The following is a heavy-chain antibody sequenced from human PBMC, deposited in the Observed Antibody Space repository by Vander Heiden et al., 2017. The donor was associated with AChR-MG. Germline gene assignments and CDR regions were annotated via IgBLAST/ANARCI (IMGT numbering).Heavy chain of an antibody. Sequence: QVQLQQWGAGLLKPSETLSLTCAVYGGSFSGYYWSWIRQPPGKGLEWIGEINHSGSPNYNPSLKSRVTISVDTSKNQFSLKLSSVTAADTAVYYCARLQPGIAAAGDYWGQGTLVTVSS. V-gene: IGHV4-34*01. CDR3: ARLQPGIAAAGDY. J-gene: IGHJ4*02. CDR1: GGSFSGYY. CDR2: INHSGSP. D-gene: IGHD6-13*01.